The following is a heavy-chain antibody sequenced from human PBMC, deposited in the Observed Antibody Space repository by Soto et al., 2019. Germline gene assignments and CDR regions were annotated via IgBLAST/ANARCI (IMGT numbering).Heavy chain of an antibody. CDR1: GGSINSVDYY. D-gene: IGHD4-17*01. CDR2: IYYSGST. Sequence: TLSLTCTVSGGSINSVDYYWSWIRQPPGRGLEWIGYIYYSGSTYYNPSLKSRLTISLDTSKNQFSLKLSSVTAADTAVYYCARVYDYGGPPPRRWFDPWGQGTLVTVSS. V-gene: IGHV4-30-4*01. CDR3: ARVYDYGGPPPRRWFDP. J-gene: IGHJ5*02.